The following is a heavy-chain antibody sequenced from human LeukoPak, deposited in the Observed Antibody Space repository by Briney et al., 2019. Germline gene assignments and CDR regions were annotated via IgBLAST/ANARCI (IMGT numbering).Heavy chain of an antibody. CDR2: IGSSGGSI. D-gene: IGHD3-22*01. Sequence: PGGSLRLSCAASGFTFSSYAMSWVRQAPGKGLEWVSYIGSSGGSIYYADSVKGRFTISRDNARNSLFLQMNSLRAEDTAVYYCAGHYDSRQNLGYYYYYMDDWGKGTTVTVSS. CDR1: GFTFSSYA. CDR3: AGHYDSRQNLGYYYYYMDD. V-gene: IGHV3-48*04. J-gene: IGHJ6*03.